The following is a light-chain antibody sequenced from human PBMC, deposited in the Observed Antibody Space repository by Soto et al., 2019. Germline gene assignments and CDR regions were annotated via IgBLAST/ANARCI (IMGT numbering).Light chain of an antibody. CDR1: SSNIGAGYD. CDR2: GNS. V-gene: IGLV1-40*01. J-gene: IGLJ2*01. Sequence: QLVLTQPPSVSGAPGQRVTISCTGSSSNIGAGYDVHWYQQLPGTAPKLLIYGNSNRPSGVPDRFSGSKSGTSASLAITGLQAEDEAYYYCQSYDSGLSGVVFGGGTKLTVL. CDR3: QSYDSGLSGVV.